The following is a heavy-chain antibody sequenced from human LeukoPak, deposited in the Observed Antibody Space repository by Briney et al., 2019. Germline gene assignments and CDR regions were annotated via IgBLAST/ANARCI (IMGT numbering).Heavy chain of an antibody. Sequence: SETLSLTCAVSGGSISSGGYSWSWIRQPPGKGLEWIGYIYHSGSTYYNPSLKSRVTISVDKSKNQFSLKLSSVTAADTAVYYCARGRISSSWYHNDKNWFDPWGQGTLVTVSS. J-gene: IGHJ5*02. D-gene: IGHD6-13*01. V-gene: IGHV4-30-2*01. CDR2: IYHSGST. CDR3: ARGRISSSWYHNDKNWFDP. CDR1: GGSISSGGYS.